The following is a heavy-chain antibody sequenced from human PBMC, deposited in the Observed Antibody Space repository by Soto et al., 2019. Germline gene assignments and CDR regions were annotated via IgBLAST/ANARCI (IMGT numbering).Heavy chain of an antibody. V-gene: IGHV4-59*08. Sequence: SETLSLTCTVSGGSIISYYWSWIRQPPGKGLEWIGYIYYSGSANYNPSLKSRITISADTSKNQFSLKLSSVTAADTAVYYCARHISSGTNIAAIRSFDPWGQGTLVTVSS. CDR2: IYYSGSA. J-gene: IGHJ5*02. D-gene: IGHD1-7*01. CDR3: ARHISSGTNIAAIRSFDP. CDR1: GGSIISYY.